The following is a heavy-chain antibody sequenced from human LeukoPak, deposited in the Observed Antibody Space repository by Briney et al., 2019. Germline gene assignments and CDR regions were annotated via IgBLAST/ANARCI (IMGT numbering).Heavy chain of an antibody. J-gene: IGHJ4*02. CDR3: AKTYYDILTGYRPFDY. V-gene: IGHV4-31*02. Sequence: SWIRKHPGKGLKWIGYIYYSGSTYYNPSLKSRVTISVDTSKNQFSLKLSSVTAADTAVYYCAKTYYDILTGYRPFDYWGQGTLVTVSS. CDR2: IYYSGST. D-gene: IGHD3-9*01.